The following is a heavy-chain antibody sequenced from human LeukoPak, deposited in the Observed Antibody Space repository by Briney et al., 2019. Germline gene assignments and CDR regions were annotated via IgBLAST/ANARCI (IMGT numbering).Heavy chain of an antibody. CDR3: ARGPGSYSREAFDM. V-gene: IGHV4-59*01. J-gene: IGHJ3*02. CDR2: IYYSGST. CDR1: GGSISSYY. D-gene: IGHD3-10*01. Sequence: SETLSLTCTVSGGSISSYYWTWIRQPPGKGLEWIGYIYYSGSTNYNPSLKSRVTMSVDTSKKQISLKLSSVTAADTAVYYCARGPGSYSREAFDMWGQGTMVTVSS.